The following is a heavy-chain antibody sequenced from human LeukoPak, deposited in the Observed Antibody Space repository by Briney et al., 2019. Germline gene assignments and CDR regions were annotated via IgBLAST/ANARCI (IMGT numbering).Heavy chain of an antibody. V-gene: IGHV3-23*01. J-gene: IGHJ4*02. CDR3: TKGGSYAPLDY. CDR1: GFTFSSYA. Sequence: GGSLRLSCAASGFTFSSYAITWVRQAPGKGLEWVSSISGSGGSTVYADSVKGRLTISRDNSKNTLYLQMNSLRDEDTAVYYCTKGGSYAPLDYWGQGTLVTVSS. D-gene: IGHD1-26*01. CDR2: ISGSGGST.